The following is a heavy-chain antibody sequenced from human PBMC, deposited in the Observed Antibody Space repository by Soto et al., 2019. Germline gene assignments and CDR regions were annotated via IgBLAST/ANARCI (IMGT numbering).Heavy chain of an antibody. CDR2: IGGIRAEP. Sequence: VQLLESGGGLVQPGGSLTLSCAGSGFTFGSYTMAWVRQAPGKGLEWVAGIGGIRAEPYYADSVKGRFSISRDNPRNTLYLQMNSLRVDDTGVYYCAKTGPVTARIRFDYWGQGARVVVSS. CDR1: GFTFGSYT. J-gene: IGHJ4*02. V-gene: IGHV3-23*01. CDR3: AKTGPVTARIRFDY. D-gene: IGHD2-21*02.